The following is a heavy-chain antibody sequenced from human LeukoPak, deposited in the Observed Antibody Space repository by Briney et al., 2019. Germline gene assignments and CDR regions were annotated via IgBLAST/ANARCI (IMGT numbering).Heavy chain of an antibody. CDR1: GASTSPYY. Sequence: SETLSLTCTVSGASTSPYYWSWIRQPPGKGLEWIGFGHYTRKSNYNPSLKSRVTTSVDTSKSQVFLKLISVTAADTAVYYCARGLRLYSGYDFLRYWGQGTLVTVSS. J-gene: IGHJ4*02. D-gene: IGHD5-12*01. V-gene: IGHV4-59*08. CDR3: ARGLRLYSGYDFLRY. CDR2: GHYTRKS.